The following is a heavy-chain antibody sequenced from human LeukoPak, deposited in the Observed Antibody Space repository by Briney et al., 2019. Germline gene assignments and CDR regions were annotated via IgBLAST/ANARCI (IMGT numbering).Heavy chain of an antibody. Sequence: GSLRLSCAASGFTFSSFGMHRVRQAPGKGLEWVAIIWSDGSNKYYADSVKGRFTLSRDNSKSTLYLQMNSLRADDTAVYYCAKASGSPYYFDYWGQGTLVTVSS. D-gene: IGHD3-10*01. CDR3: AKASGSPYYFDY. CDR2: IWSDGSNK. J-gene: IGHJ4*02. V-gene: IGHV3-33*06. CDR1: GFTFSSFG.